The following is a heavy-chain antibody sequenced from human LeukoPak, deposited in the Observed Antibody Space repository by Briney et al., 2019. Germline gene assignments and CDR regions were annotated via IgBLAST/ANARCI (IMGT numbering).Heavy chain of an antibody. Sequence: GGSLRLSCAASGFTFSTYSMNWVRQAPGGKLQWFSSISSSSYYIYYEHSVKGRFTISRDNAKNSLYLQMNSLRAEDTAVYYCARDVAPASAYYYYMDVWGKGTTVTVSS. D-gene: IGHD5-12*01. V-gene: IGHV3-21*01. CDR1: GFTFSTYS. CDR3: ARDVAPASAYYYYMDV. CDR2: ISSSSYYI. J-gene: IGHJ6*03.